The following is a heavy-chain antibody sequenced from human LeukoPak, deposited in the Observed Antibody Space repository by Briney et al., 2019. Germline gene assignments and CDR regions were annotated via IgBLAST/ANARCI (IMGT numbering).Heavy chain of an antibody. CDR3: AKDLTYDYDSTGYYFDY. D-gene: IGHD3-22*01. CDR1: GFTFSSYA. Sequence: GGSLRLSCAASGFTFSSYAMSWVRQAPGKGLEWVSGISGSGGTTYYADSVKGRFTISRDNSKNTLYLQLNSLRAEDTARYYCAKDLTYDYDSTGYYFDYWGQGTLVTVSS. CDR2: ISGSGGTT. J-gene: IGHJ4*02. V-gene: IGHV3-23*01.